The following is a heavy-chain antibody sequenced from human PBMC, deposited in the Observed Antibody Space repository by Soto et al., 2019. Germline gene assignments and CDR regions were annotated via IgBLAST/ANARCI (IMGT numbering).Heavy chain of an antibody. CDR1: GFTFSGSA. D-gene: IGHD3-3*01. V-gene: IGHV3-73*01. J-gene: IGHJ6*02. CDR2: IRSKANSYAT. CDR3: TSPHIRFLEWLLYPPDYGMDV. Sequence: GGSLRLSCAASGFTFSGSAMHWVRQASGKGLEWVGRIRSKANSYATAYAASVKGRFTISRDESKNTAYLQMNSLKTEDTAVYYCTSPHIRFLEWLLYPPDYGMDVWGQGTTVTVSS.